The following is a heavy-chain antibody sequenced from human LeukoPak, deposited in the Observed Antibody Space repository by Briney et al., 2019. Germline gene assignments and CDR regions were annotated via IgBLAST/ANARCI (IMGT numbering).Heavy chain of an antibody. CDR2: IWFDGSKK. V-gene: IGHV3-33*01. CDR1: GFTFSTYG. Sequence: AGGSLRLSCAASGFTFSTYGMHWVRQAPGKGLEWVAVIWFDGSKKYYIDSVKGRFTISRDNSKDTLYLQMNNLRAEDTAMYYCVTGDNKSYYFDYWGQGTLVTVSS. D-gene: IGHD3-16*01. J-gene: IGHJ4*02. CDR3: VTGDNKSYYFDY.